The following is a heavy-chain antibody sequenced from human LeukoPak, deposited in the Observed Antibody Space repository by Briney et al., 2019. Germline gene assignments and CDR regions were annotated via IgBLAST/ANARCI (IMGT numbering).Heavy chain of an antibody. CDR3: ARGGGLDV. CDR1: GFTFSSYW. J-gene: IGHJ6*02. CDR2: INHNGNVN. D-gene: IGHD3-16*01. Sequence: PGGSLRLSCAASGFTFSSYWTNWARQAPGTGLEWVASINHNGNVNYYVDSVKGRFTVSRDNAKNSLYLQMSNLRAEDTAVYFCARGGGLDVWGQGATVTVSS. V-gene: IGHV3-7*03.